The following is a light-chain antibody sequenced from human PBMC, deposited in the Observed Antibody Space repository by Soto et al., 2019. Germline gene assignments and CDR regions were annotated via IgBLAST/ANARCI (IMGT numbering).Light chain of an antibody. CDR1: QSVSSY. Sequence: EIVLTQSPATLSLSPGERATLSCRASQSVSSYLAWYQQKPGQAPRLLIYYASNRATGIPARFSGSGSGTDFTLTISSLEPEDFAVYSCQQRRNWPPWTFGQGTKVEIK. CDR3: QQRRNWPPWT. CDR2: YAS. J-gene: IGKJ1*01. V-gene: IGKV3-11*01.